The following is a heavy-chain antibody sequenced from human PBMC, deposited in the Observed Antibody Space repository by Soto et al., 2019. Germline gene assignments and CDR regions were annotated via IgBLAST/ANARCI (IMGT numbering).Heavy chain of an antibody. CDR2: INHSGST. Sequence: SETLSLTCAVYGGSFSGYYWSWIRQPPGKGLEWIGEINHSGSTNYNPSLKSRVTISVDTSKNQFSLKLSSVTAADTAVYYCARVSGSHSYYYYGMDVWGQGTTVT. CDR1: GGSFSGYY. D-gene: IGHD3-10*01. CDR3: ARVSGSHSYYYYGMDV. V-gene: IGHV4-34*01. J-gene: IGHJ6*02.